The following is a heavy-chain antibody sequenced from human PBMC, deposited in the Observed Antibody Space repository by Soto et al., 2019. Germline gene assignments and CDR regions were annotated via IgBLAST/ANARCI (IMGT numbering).Heavy chain of an antibody. CDR2: IYSGGST. V-gene: IGHV3-53*04. D-gene: IGHD4-17*01. Sequence: GGSLRLSCAASGFTVSSNYMSWVRQAPGKGLEWVSVIYSGGSTYYADSVKGRFTISRHNSKNTLYLQMNSLRAEDTAVYYCARDPPGYDYGDYHAFDIWGQGTMVTVSS. CDR3: ARDPPGYDYGDYHAFDI. CDR1: GFTVSSNY. J-gene: IGHJ3*02.